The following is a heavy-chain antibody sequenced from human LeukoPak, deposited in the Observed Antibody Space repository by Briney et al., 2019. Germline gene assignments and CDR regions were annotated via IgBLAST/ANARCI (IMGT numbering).Heavy chain of an antibody. CDR1: GGSFSGYY. J-gene: IGHJ6*02. D-gene: IGHD5-12*01. CDR3: ARGLSSGYERGYYYYGMDV. CDR2: INHSGST. V-gene: IGHV4-34*01. Sequence: KTSETLSLTCAVYGGSFSGYYWSWIRQPPGKGLEWIGEINHSGSTNYNPSLKSRVTISVDTSKNQFSLKLSSVTAADTAVYYCARGLSSGYERGYYYYGMDVWGQGTTVTVSS.